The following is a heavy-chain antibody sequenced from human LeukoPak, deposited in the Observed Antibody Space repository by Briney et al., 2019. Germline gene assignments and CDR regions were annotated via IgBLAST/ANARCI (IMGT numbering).Heavy chain of an antibody. CDR2: LSYDGSHK. CDR3: AKDKSIAVAGTSDYFDN. J-gene: IGHJ4*02. CDR1: GFTFSSYW. Sequence: GGSLRLSCAASGFTFSSYWMSWVRQAPGKGLEWVAVLSYDGSHKYYAESVKGRFTISRDNSKNTLFMQMNSLRPEDTAVYYCAKDKSIAVAGTSDYFDNWGQGTLVTVSS. D-gene: IGHD6-19*01. V-gene: IGHV3-30*18.